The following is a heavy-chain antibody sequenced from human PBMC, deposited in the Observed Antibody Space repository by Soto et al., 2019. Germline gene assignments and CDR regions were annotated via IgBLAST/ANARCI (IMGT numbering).Heavy chain of an antibody. Sequence: ASVKVHCKASGYTFTGYYIHWVREAPGQGLEWMGWINPQSGGTSYAQKFQGRVTLSRDTSINTAYLELSRLRFDDAAVYFCARERYQVISDGMDVWGQGTTVTVSS. CDR1: GYTFTGYY. CDR2: INPQSGGT. D-gene: IGHD2-2*01. J-gene: IGHJ6*02. V-gene: IGHV1-2*02. CDR3: ARERYQVISDGMDV.